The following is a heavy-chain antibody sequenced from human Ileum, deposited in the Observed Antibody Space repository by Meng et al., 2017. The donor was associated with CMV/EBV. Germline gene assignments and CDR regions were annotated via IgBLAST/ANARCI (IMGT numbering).Heavy chain of an antibody. Sequence: SETLSLTCSVSGGSINISPYYWAWIRQSPGQGLEWIGTIYYSGTTFYNSSLKSRATISVDTSKNQFSLGLISVTAADTAVYYCARAPRVVVLLTQGGAFDIWSQGTLVTVSS. CDR3: ARAPRVVVLLTQGGAFDI. J-gene: IGHJ3*02. D-gene: IGHD3-22*01. V-gene: IGHV4-39*07. CDR1: GGSINISPYY. CDR2: IYYSGTT.